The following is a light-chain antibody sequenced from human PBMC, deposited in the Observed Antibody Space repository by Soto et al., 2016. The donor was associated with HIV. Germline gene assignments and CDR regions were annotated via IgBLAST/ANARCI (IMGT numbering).Light chain of an antibody. CDR1: SNDVNGYKY. J-gene: IGLJ1*01. V-gene: IGLV2-14*03. Sequence: QSALTQPASMSGSPGQSITISCTGTSNDVNGYKYVSWYQQYPGKAPKLIIYDVSNRPSGVSRRFSGSKSDNAASLTISGLQAEDEADYYCTTHTITSTPYVFGTGTKVTVL. CDR2: DVS. CDR3: TTHTITSTPYV.